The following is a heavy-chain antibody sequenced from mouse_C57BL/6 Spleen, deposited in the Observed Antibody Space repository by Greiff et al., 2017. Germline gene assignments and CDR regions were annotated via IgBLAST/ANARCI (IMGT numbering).Heavy chain of an antibody. V-gene: IGHV1-9*01. CDR2: ILPGSGST. CDR3: ARSFGNFAWFAY. CDR1: GYTFTGYW. D-gene: IGHD2-1*01. Sequence: VQLKESGAELMKPGASVKLSCKATGYTFTGYWIEWVKQRPGHGLEWIGDILPGSGSTTYNEKFKGTATFTAATSSNTAYMHLSSLTTEDSAIYYWARSFGNFAWFAYWGQGTLVTVSA. J-gene: IGHJ3*01.